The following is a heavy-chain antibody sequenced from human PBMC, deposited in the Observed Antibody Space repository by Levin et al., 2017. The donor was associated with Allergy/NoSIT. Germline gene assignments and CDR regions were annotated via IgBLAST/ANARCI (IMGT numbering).Heavy chain of an antibody. D-gene: IGHD5-12*01. V-gene: IGHV4-59*01. CDR3: ARVWVATRVLDY. J-gene: IGHJ4*02. CDR2: IYYSGST. CDR1: GGSISSYY. Sequence: SETLSLTCTVSGGSISSYYWSWIRQPPGKGLEWIGYIYYSGSTNYNPSLKSRVTISVDTSKNQFSLKLSSVTAADTAVYYCARVWVATRVLDYWGQGTLVTVSS.